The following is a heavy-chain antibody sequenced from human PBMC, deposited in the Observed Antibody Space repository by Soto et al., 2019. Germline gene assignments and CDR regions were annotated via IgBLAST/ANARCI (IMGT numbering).Heavy chain of an antibody. Sequence: QVQLVQSGAEVKKPGSSVKVSCKASGGSFTTFIVTWVRQAPGQGREWMGRIIPVLGVEYYAQKFQGRVTITADKSTNTAYMELSSLRSEDTAVYYRAKSPHAGSATPSYYGMDVWGLGTTVTVSS. CDR1: GGSFTTFI. J-gene: IGHJ6*02. CDR3: AKSPHAGSATPSYYGMDV. V-gene: IGHV1-69*02. CDR2: IIPVLGVE. D-gene: IGHD2-15*01.